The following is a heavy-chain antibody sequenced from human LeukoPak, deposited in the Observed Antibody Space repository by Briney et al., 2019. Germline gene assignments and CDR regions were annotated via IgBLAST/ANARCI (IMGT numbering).Heavy chain of an antibody. V-gene: IGHV4-30-4*08. CDR3: AREFAVTKTKIFDY. Sequence: SQTLSLTCTVSGGSISSGDYYWNWIRQPPGKGLEWIGFIYYSGSTYYNPSPKSRVTISADTSKNRFSLKLSSVTAADTAVYFCAREFAVTKTKIFDYWGQGTLVTVSS. CDR2: IYYSGST. D-gene: IGHD4-17*01. J-gene: IGHJ4*02. CDR1: GGSISSGDYY.